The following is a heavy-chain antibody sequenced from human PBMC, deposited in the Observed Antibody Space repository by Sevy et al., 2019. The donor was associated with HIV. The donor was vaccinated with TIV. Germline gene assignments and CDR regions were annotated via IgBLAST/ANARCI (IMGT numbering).Heavy chain of an antibody. CDR2: IYYNGHI. J-gene: IGHJ4*02. D-gene: IGHD1-26*01. Sequence: SETLSLTCTVSGGSITSLYWNWIRQPPGKGLEWIANIYYNGHINYNLSLGVRVTLSLDTSKNQFSLRLSSVTAADTAMYYCAGENAWGRGYSWGQGTLVTVSS. V-gene: IGHV4-59*08. CDR1: GGSITSLY. CDR3: AGENAWGRGYS.